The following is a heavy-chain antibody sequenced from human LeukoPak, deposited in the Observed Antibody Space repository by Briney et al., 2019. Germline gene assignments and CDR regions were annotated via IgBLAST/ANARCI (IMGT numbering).Heavy chain of an antibody. CDR2: ISGSGGST. D-gene: IGHD2-2*01. Sequence: GGSLRLSCAASGFTFSSYAMSWVRQAPGKGLEWVSAISGSGGSTYYADSVKGRFTISRDNAKNSLYLQMNSLRAEDTAVYYCARASSGMPYYYYGMDVWGQGTTVTVSS. J-gene: IGHJ6*02. CDR3: ARASSGMPYYYYGMDV. CDR1: GFTFSSYA. V-gene: IGHV3-23*01.